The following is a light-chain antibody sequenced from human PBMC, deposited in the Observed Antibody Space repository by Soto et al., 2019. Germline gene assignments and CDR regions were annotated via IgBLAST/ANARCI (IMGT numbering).Light chain of an antibody. Sequence: EIVMTQSPATLSVSPLERSTLSCRASQSVTSNLAWYQQKPGQAPRLLIYGASSRATGIPDRFSGSGSGTDFTLTISRLEPEDFAVYYCQQYGSSPVTFGQGTKLDI. V-gene: IGKV3-20*01. J-gene: IGKJ1*01. CDR1: QSVTSN. CDR3: QQYGSSPVT. CDR2: GAS.